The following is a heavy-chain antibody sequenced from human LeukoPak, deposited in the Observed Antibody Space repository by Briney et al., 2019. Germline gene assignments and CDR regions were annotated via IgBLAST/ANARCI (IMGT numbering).Heavy chain of an antibody. V-gene: IGHV3-30*02. CDR1: GFTFTSYA. CDR3: AKDLSGSWSWDY. J-gene: IGHJ4*02. CDR2: IRHDGSGA. Sequence: GGSLRLSCSASGFTFTSYAMHWVRQAPGKGLEWVAVIRHDGSGANYAESVKGRFTISRDNSKNTLYLQMNSLRVEDTAVYYCAKDLSGSWSWDYWGQGTLVTVSS. D-gene: IGHD1-26*01.